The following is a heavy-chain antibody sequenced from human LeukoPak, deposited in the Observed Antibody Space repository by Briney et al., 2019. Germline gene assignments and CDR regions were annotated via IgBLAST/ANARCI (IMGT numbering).Heavy chain of an antibody. D-gene: IGHD2-2*01. CDR3: ARDGHCSSTSCYSPYYGMDV. Sequence: NPGGSLRLSCAASGFTFSSYSINWVRQAPGKGLEWVSSLSTSSSYIFYADSLKGRFTISRDNAKNSLYLQMNSLRTEDTAVYYCARDGHCSSTSCYSPYYGMDVWGQGTTVTVSS. CDR2: LSTSSSYI. CDR1: GFTFSSYS. J-gene: IGHJ6*02. V-gene: IGHV3-21*01.